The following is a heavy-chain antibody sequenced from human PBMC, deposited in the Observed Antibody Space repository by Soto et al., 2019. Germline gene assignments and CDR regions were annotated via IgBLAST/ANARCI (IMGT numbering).Heavy chain of an antibody. CDR2: ISYDGSNK. CDR1: GFTFSSYA. V-gene: IGHV3-30*04. CDR3: ARVDGSGWAKLDY. D-gene: IGHD6-19*01. Sequence: GSLRLSCAASGFTFSSYAMHWVRQAPGKGLEWVAVISYDGSNKYYADSVKGRFTISRDNSKNTLYLQMNSLRAEDTAVYYCARVDGSGWAKLDYWGQGTLVTVSS. J-gene: IGHJ4*02.